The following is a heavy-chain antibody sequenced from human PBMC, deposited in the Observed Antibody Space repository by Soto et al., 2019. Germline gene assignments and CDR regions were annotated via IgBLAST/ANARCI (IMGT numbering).Heavy chain of an antibody. Sequence: VQLVESGGGLVKPGGSLRLSCAASGFTFTRYSMNWVRQAPGQGLEWMGVINPHGGSTAYAQKFKGRVTLTRDTSASTVYMEVSSLTSEDTAMYYCARSSGGNFGIIIEGTNWFAPWGQGTLVTVSS. CDR1: GFTFTRYS. CDR2: INPHGGST. CDR3: ARSSGGNFGIIIEGTNWFAP. J-gene: IGHJ5*02. D-gene: IGHD1-26*01. V-gene: IGHV1-46*01.